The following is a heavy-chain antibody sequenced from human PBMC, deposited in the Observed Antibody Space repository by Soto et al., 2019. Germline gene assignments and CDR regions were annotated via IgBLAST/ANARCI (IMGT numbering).Heavy chain of an antibody. CDR2: IYYSGST. V-gene: IGHV4-39*01. D-gene: IGHD2-15*01. J-gene: IGHJ6*03. CDR3: HGYCSGGSCYRDYYYMDV. CDR1: GGSISSSSYY. Sequence: ASETLSLTCTVSGGSISSSSYYWGWIRQPPGKGLEWIGSIYYSGSTYYNPSLKSRVTISVDTSKNQFSLKLSFVTAADTAVYYCHGYCSGGSCYRDYYYMDVWGKGTTVTVSS.